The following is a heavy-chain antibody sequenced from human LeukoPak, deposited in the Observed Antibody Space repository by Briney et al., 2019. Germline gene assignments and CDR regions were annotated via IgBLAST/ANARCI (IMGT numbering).Heavy chain of an antibody. J-gene: IGHJ3*02. CDR2: IYYSGST. D-gene: IGHD3-16*01. CDR1: DGSISSYY. V-gene: IGHV4-59*08. Sequence: SETLSLTCTVSDGSISSYYWSWIRQPPGKGLEWIGYIYYSGSTNYNPSLKSRVTISVDTSKNQFSLKLSSVTAADTAVYYCARSKDLGAFDIWGQGTMVTVSS. CDR3: ARSKDLGAFDI.